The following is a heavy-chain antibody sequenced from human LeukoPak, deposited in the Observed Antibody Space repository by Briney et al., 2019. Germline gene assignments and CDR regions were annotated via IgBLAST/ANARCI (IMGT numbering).Heavy chain of an antibody. CDR2: ISSNGGST. D-gene: IGHD4-23*01. V-gene: IGHV3-64*01. CDR1: GFTFSSYA. J-gene: IGHJ4*02. CDR3: ARDRRPGGNGWYYFDY. Sequence: GGSLRLSCAASGFTFSSYAMHWVRQAPGKGLEYVSAISSNGGSTYYANSVKGRFTVSRDNSKNTLYLQMGSLRAEDMAVYYCARDRRPGGNGWYYFDYWGQGTLVTVSS.